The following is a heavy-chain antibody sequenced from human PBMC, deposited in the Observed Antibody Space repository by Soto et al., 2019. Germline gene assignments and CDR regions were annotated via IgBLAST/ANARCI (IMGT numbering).Heavy chain of an antibody. V-gene: IGHV2-5*02. J-gene: IGHJ4*02. CDR1: GFSLSTSGVG. CDR2: IYWDDDK. CDR3: AHSPYTGSSFHFDY. D-gene: IGHD1-26*01. Sequence: GSGPTLVNPTQTLTLTCAFYGFSLSTSGVGVGWIRQPPGKALEWLTLIYWDDDKRYRPSLKSRLTITKDTSKNQVVLTMTNVDPVDTATYYCAHSPYTGSSFHFDYWGQGTLVTVSS.